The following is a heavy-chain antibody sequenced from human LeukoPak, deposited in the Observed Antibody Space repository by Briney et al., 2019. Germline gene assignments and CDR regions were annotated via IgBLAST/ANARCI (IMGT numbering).Heavy chain of an antibody. V-gene: IGHV3-15*01. CDR2: IKSKTDGGTT. CDR3: TTRSGFITMVRGVFGY. Sequence: GGSLRLSCAASGFTFSNAWMSWVRQAPGKGLEWVGRIKSKTDGGTTDYAAPVKGRFTISRDDSKNTLYLQMNSLETEDTAVYYCTTRSGFITMVRGVFGYWGQGTLVTVSS. J-gene: IGHJ4*02. CDR1: GFTFSNAW. D-gene: IGHD3-10*01.